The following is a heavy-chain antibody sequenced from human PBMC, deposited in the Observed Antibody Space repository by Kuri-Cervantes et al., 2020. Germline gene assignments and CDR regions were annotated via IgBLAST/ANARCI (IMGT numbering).Heavy chain of an antibody. J-gene: IGHJ4*02. CDR3: AHTETHYYDSSGFDY. CDR2: IYWNDDK. V-gene: IGHV2-5*01. Sequence: SGPTLVKPTQTLTLTCTFSGFSLSTSGVGVGWTRQPPGKALEWLALIYWNDDKRYSPSLKSRLTITKDTSKNQVVLTMTNMDPVDTATYYCAHTETHYYDSSGFDYWGQGTLVTVSS. CDR1: GFSLSTSGVG. D-gene: IGHD3-22*01.